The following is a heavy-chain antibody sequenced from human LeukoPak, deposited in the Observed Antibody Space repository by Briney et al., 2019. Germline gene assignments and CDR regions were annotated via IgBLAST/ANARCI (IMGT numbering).Heavy chain of an antibody. V-gene: IGHV4-59*11. D-gene: IGHD5-12*01. Sequence: SETLSLTCTVSGGSISSHYWSWIRQPPGQRLEWIGYIYYSGSTNYNPSLKSRVTISVDTSKNQFSLKLSSVTAADTAVYYCARARYSGYDYFDYWGQGTLVTVSS. J-gene: IGHJ4*02. CDR3: ARARYSGYDYFDY. CDR1: GGSISSHY. CDR2: IYYSGST.